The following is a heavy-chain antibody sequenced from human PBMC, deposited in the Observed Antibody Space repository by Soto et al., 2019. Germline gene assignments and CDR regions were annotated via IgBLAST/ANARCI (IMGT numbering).Heavy chain of an antibody. CDR1: GFTFSSYW. J-gene: IGHJ4*02. CDR2: INGDGSST. D-gene: IGHD7-27*01. V-gene: IGHV3-74*01. CDR3: ARDTGVTGEDY. Sequence: GGSLRLSCAASGFTFSSYWMHWVRQAPGKGLVWVSRINGDGSSTNYADSVKGRFTTSRDNTKNTLYLQMNSLRAEDTAVYYCARDTGVTGEDYWGPGTLVTVSS.